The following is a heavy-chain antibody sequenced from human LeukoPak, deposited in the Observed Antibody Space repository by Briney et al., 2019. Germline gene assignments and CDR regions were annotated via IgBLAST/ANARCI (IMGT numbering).Heavy chain of an antibody. CDR2: IYYSGST. CDR1: GGSISSYY. J-gene: IGHJ5*02. CDR3: ARDSRKYWFDP. Sequence: SETLPLTCTVSGGSISSYYWSWIRQPPGKGLEWIGYIYYSGSTNYNPSLKSRVTISVDTSKNQFSLKLSSVTAADTAVYYCARDSRKYWFDPWGQGTLVTVSS. V-gene: IGHV4-59*01.